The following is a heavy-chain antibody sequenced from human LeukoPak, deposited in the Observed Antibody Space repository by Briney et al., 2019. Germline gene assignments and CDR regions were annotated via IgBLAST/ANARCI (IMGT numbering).Heavy chain of an antibody. CDR1: GGSISSYY. J-gene: IGHJ4*02. V-gene: IGHV4-59*01. CDR3: ARGQVAAAGTGGNFDY. CDR2: ISYSGST. Sequence: SETLSLTCTVSGGSISSYYWSWIRQPPGKGLEWIGCISYSGSTNFSPSLKSRVTISVDTSKNQFSLKLSSVTAADTAVYYCARGQVAAAGTGGNFDYWGQGTLVTVSS. D-gene: IGHD6-13*01.